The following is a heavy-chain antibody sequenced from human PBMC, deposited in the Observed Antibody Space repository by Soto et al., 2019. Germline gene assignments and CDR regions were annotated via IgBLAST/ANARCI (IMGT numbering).Heavy chain of an antibody. CDR3: ARDIFCGRDSCSSFTFHI. CDR1: GFTFSSYW. Sequence: EVQLVESGGGLVQPGGSLRLSCAASGFTFSSYWMSWVRQAPGKGLEWVANIQQDGSEKYYVGSVKGRFTISRDNAKNSLYLQMDSLRAEDTAVYYCARDIFCGRDSCSSFTFHIWGEGTMVTVSS. V-gene: IGHV3-7*01. CDR2: IQQDGSEK. J-gene: IGHJ3*02. D-gene: IGHD2-15*01.